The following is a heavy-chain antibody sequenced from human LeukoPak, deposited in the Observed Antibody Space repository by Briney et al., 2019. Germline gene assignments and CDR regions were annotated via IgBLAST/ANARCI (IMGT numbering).Heavy chain of an antibody. V-gene: IGHV3-23*01. CDR3: AKGVKSSGWYPQIDY. J-gene: IGHJ4*02. CDR2: ISGSGGST. Sequence: GGSLRLSCAASGFTFSSYAMSWVRQAPGKGLEWVSAISGSGGSTYYADSVKGRFTIPRDNSKNTLYLQMNSLRAEDTAVYYCAKGVKSSGWYPQIDYWGQGTLVTVSS. D-gene: IGHD6-19*01. CDR1: GFTFSSYA.